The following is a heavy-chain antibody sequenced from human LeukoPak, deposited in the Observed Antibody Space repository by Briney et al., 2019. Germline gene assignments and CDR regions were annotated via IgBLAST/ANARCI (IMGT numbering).Heavy chain of an antibody. CDR3: AKEGSIFGVVIRPYYFDY. D-gene: IGHD3-3*01. CDR2: ISYDGSNK. Sequence: GGSLRLSCAASGFAFSSYGMHWVRQAPGKGLEWVAVISYDGSNKYYADSVKGRFTISRDNSKNTLYLQMNSLRAEDTAVYYCAKEGSIFGVVIRPYYFDYWGQGTLVTVSS. V-gene: IGHV3-30*18. CDR1: GFAFSSYG. J-gene: IGHJ4*02.